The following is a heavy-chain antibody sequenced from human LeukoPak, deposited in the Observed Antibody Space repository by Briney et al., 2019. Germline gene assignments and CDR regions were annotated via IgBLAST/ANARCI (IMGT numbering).Heavy chain of an antibody. D-gene: IGHD3-3*01. V-gene: IGHV3-23*01. CDR2: ISGSGGST. J-gene: IGHJ4*02. CDR3: ARPDPPLILEWPAPYFDY. Sequence: GWSLRLSCAASGFTFSSYAMSWVRQPPGKGLEWVSAISGSGGSTYYADSVNGRFTISRDNSKNTLYLQMNSLRAEDTAVYYCARPDPPLILEWPAPYFDYWGQGTLVTVSS. CDR1: GFTFSSYA.